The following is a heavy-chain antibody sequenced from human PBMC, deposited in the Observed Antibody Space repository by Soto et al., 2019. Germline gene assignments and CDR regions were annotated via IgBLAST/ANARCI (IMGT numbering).Heavy chain of an antibody. V-gene: IGHV1-69*13. CDR2: IIPIFGTA. J-gene: IGHJ4*02. Sequence: GASVKVSCKASGGTFSSYAISWVRQAPGQGLEWMGGIIPIFGTANYAQKFQGRVTITADESTSTAYMELSSLRSEDTAVYYCARARYYYDSSGYWTFDYWGQGTLVTVSS. D-gene: IGHD3-22*01. CDR1: GGTFSSYA. CDR3: ARARYYYDSSGYWTFDY.